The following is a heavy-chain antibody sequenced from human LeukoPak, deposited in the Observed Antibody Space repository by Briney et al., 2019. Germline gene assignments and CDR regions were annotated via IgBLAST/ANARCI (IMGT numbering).Heavy chain of an antibody. V-gene: IGHV4-30-4*08. CDR3: ARVPSGCTNGVCPLTGAALDI. J-gene: IGHJ3*02. CDR2: IYYSGST. D-gene: IGHD2-8*01. Sequence: SETLSLTCTVSGGSISSGDYYWSWIRQPPGKGLEWIGYIYYSGSTYYNPSLKSRVTISVDTSKNQFSLKLSSVTAADTAVYYCARVPSGCTNGVCPLTGAALDIWGQGTMVTVSS. CDR1: GGSISSGDYY.